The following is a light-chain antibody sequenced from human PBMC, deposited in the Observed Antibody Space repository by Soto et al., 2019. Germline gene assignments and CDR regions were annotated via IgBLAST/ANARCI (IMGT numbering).Light chain of an antibody. J-gene: IGLJ1*01. CDR2: DVS. CDR1: SSDVGGYNY. CDR3: SSYTSSSTYV. Sequence: QSALTQPASVSGCPGQSITISCTGTSSDVGGYNYVSWYQQHPGKAPKLMIYDVSSRPSGVSDRFSGSKSGNTASLTISGLQAEDEADYYCSSYTSSSTYVFGTRTKVTVL. V-gene: IGLV2-14*01.